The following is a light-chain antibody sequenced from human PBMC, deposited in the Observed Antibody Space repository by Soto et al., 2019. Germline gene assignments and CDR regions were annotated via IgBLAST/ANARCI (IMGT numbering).Light chain of an antibody. CDR3: QQYNKWPPLT. V-gene: IGKV3-15*01. CDR2: GAS. CDR1: QSVTNN. Sequence: EIVMTQSPITLSVSPGERATLSCRASQSVTNNLAWYQQKPGQAPRLLIYGASTRATGIPARFSASGSGTEFTLSISNLQSEDCAVYYCQQYNKWPPLTFGGGTRVEVK. J-gene: IGKJ4*01.